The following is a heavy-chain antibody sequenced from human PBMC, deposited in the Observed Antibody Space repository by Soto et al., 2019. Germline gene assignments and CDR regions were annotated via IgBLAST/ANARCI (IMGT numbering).Heavy chain of an antibody. V-gene: IGHV4-59*01. CDR2: IYYSGST. CDR1: GGSISSYY. D-gene: IGHD5-12*01. Sequence: QVQLQESGPGLVKPSETLSLTCTVSGGSISSYYWSWIRQPPGKGLEWIGYIYYSGSTNYNPSLKSRVTISVDTSKNQFSLKLSSVTAADTAVYYCARAKITGFDYWGQGTLVTVSS. CDR3: ARAKITGFDY. J-gene: IGHJ4*02.